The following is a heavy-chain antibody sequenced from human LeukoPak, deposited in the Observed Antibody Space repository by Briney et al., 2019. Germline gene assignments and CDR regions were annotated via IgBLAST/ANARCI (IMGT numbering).Heavy chain of an antibody. Sequence: SETLSLTCTVSGGSISSYYWSWIRQPPGKGLEWIGYIYDSGSTNYNPSLKSRVTISVDTSKNQFSLKLSSVTAADTAVYYCARDHALGYFDIWGPGTRVTVSS. CDR3: ARDHALGYFDI. CDR1: GGSISSYY. V-gene: IGHV4-59*01. CDR2: IYDSGST. D-gene: IGHD5-12*01. J-gene: IGHJ3*02.